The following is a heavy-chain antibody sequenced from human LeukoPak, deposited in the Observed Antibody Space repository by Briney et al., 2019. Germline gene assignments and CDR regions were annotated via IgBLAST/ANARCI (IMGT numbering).Heavy chain of an antibody. D-gene: IGHD3-22*01. CDR3: VWGTYYYDSSGYYYNHNLDY. CDR1: GFTFGDYA. V-gene: IGHV3-49*03. CDR2: IRSKAYGGTT. Sequence: GGSLRLSCTASGFTFGDYAMSWFRQAPGKGLEWVGFIRSKAYGGTTEYAASVKGRFTISRDDSKSIAYLQMNSLRAEDTAVYYCVWGTYYYDSSGYYYNHNLDYWGQGTLVTVSS. J-gene: IGHJ4*02.